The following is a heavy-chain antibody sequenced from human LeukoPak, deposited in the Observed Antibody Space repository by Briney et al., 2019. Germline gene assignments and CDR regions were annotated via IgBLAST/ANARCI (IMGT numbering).Heavy chain of an antibody. J-gene: IGHJ4*02. V-gene: IGHV3-23*01. CDR1: GFTFSSYN. CDR2: ISGSGGST. D-gene: IGHD3-10*01. CDR3: AKGLRVGASGSFDY. Sequence: GGSLRLSCAASGFTFSSYNMNWVRQAPGKGLEWVSAISGSGGSTYYADSVKGRFTISRDNSKNTLYLQMNSLRAEDTAVYYCAKGLRVGASGSFDYWGQGTLVTVSS.